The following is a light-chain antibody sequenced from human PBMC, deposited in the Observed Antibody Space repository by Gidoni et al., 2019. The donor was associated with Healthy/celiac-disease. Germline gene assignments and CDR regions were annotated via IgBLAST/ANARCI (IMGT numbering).Light chain of an antibody. CDR1: RSVSSY. CDR2: DAS. CDR3: QQRSNWPPWT. Sequence: EIVLTQSPATLSLSPGERATLSCRASRSVSSYLAWYQQKPGQAPRLLIYDASNRATGIPARFSGSGSGTDFTLTISSLEPEDFAVYYCQQRSNWPPWTFGQXTKVEIK. J-gene: IGKJ1*01. V-gene: IGKV3-11*01.